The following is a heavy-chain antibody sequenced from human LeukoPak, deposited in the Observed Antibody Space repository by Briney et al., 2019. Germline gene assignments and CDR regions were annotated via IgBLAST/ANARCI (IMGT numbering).Heavy chain of an antibody. CDR1: GFTFSSYA. CDR2: ISGSGGST. V-gene: IGHV3-23*01. Sequence: GGSLRLSCAASGFTFSSYAMSWVRQAPGKGLEWVSAISGSGGSTYYADSVKGRFTISRDNAKNSLYLQMNSLRAEDTAVYYCARYFYDNSGYYPVFDYWGQGALVTVSS. CDR3: ARYFYDNSGYYPVFDY. J-gene: IGHJ4*02. D-gene: IGHD3-22*01.